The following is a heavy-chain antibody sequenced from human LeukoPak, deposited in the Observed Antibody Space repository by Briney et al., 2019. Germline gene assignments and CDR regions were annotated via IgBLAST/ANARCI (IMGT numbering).Heavy chain of an antibody. CDR3: ARHGEVGLEPHSDDY. Sequence: GESLKVSCKGSGYSFTSYWIGWVRQMPGKGLEWMGVIYPGDSDTRYSPSFQGQVTISADKSISTAYLQWSSLKASDTAMYYCARHGEVGLEPHSDDYWGQGTLVTVSS. CDR2: IYPGDSDT. CDR1: GYSFTSYW. V-gene: IGHV5-51*01. J-gene: IGHJ4*02. D-gene: IGHD1-1*01.